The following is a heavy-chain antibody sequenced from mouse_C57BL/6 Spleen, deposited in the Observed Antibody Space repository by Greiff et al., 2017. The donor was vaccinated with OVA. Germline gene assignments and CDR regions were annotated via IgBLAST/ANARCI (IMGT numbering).Heavy chain of an antibody. D-gene: IGHD1-1*01. V-gene: IGHV1-59*01. Sequence: VQLQQPGAELVRPGTSVKLSCKASGYTFTSYWMHWVKQRPGQGLEWIGVIDPSDSYTNYNQKFKGKATLTVDTSSSTAYMQRSSLTSEDSAVYYCARDYGSSYAMDYWGQGTSVTVSS. J-gene: IGHJ4*01. CDR3: ARDYGSSYAMDY. CDR1: GYTFTSYW. CDR2: IDPSDSYT.